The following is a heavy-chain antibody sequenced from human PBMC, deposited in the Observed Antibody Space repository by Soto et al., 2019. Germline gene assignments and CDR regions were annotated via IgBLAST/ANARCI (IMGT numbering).Heavy chain of an antibody. J-gene: IGHJ4*02. CDR2: ISAYNGNT. CDR3: ARDGITIFGVVNIDY. V-gene: IGHV1-18*04. D-gene: IGHD3-3*01. Sequence: ASVKVSCKASGYTFTSYGISLVRQAPGQGLEWMGWISAYNGNTNYAQKLQGRVTMTTDTSTSTAYMELRSLRSDDTAVYYCARDGITIFGVVNIDYWGRGTLVTVSS. CDR1: GYTFTSYG.